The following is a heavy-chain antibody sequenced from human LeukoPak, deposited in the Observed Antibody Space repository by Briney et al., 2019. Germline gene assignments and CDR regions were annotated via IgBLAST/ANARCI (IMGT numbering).Heavy chain of an antibody. Sequence: GGSLRLSCAASGFTFSTYSIHWVRQAPGKGLEWVSSISSSSSYIYYADSVKGRFTISRDNAKNTVYLQMNNLRAEDTAVYYCVSFYETYWGRGTLVTVSS. J-gene: IGHJ4*02. CDR2: ISSSSSYI. CDR1: GFTFSTYS. CDR3: VSFYETY. D-gene: IGHD2-2*01. V-gene: IGHV3-21*01.